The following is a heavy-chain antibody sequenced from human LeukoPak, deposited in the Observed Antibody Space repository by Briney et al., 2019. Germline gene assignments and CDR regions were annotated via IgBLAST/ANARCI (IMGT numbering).Heavy chain of an antibody. V-gene: IGHV3-48*04. D-gene: IGHD5-18*01. J-gene: IGHJ4*02. Sequence: GGSLRLSCAASGFTFSSYSMNWVRQAPGKGLEWVSYISSSSSTTYYADSVKGRFTISRDNAKNSLYLQMNSLRAEDTAVYYCAKSRTGGYSLVYWGQGTLVTVSS. CDR1: GFTFSSYS. CDR2: ISSSSSTT. CDR3: AKSRTGGYSLVY.